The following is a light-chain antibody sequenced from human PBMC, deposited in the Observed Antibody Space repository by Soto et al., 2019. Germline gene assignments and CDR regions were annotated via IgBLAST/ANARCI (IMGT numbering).Light chain of an antibody. J-gene: IGLJ7*01. Sequence: QSALTQPASVSGSPGQSVTISCTGTSSNVGAYQYVSWYQQHPGKAPKLMIYDVSDRPSGVSKRFSGSKSGNTAALIISGLQAEDEADYYCSSYTSHNTEVFGGGTQLTVL. V-gene: IGLV2-14*03. CDR2: DVS. CDR1: SSNVGAYQY. CDR3: SSYTSHNTEV.